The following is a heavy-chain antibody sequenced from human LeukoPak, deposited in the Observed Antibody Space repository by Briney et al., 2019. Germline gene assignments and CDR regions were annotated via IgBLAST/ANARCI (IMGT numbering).Heavy chain of an antibody. CDR3: ARVGDVDAFDI. V-gene: IGHV3-64*01. CDR2: ISSNGGRT. CDR1: GFTFSSYA. J-gene: IGHJ3*02. D-gene: IGHD3-3*01. Sequence: GGSLRLSCAASGFTFSSYAMHWVRQAPGKGLEYVSAISSNGGRTYYANSVKGRFTMSRDNSKNTLYIQMGSLRAEDMAVYYCARVGDVDAFDIWGPGTIVIVSS.